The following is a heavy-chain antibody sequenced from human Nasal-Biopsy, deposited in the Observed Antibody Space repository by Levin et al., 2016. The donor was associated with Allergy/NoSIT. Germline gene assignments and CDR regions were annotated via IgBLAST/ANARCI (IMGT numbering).Heavy chain of an antibody. Sequence: SETLSLTCTVSRGPITNYFWSWIRQPPGKGLEWIGYVHDSGSTGYNPSLKGRVTMSLDMSKSQFSLNLSSVTAADTAVYYCARPWTAPGTYWYFDLWGRGTLVTVSS. J-gene: IGHJ2*01. V-gene: IGHV4-59*08. CDR1: RGPITNYF. D-gene: IGHD3/OR15-3a*01. CDR2: VHDSGST. CDR3: ARPWTAPGTYWYFDL.